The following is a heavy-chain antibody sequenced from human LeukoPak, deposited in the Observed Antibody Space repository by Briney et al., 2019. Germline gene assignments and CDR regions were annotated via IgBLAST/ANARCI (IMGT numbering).Heavy chain of an antibody. D-gene: IGHD6-13*01. CDR3: AKGARIAAARAHFDY. J-gene: IGHJ4*02. Sequence: PGGSLRLSCAATGFTFSSYAMSWVRQAPGKGLEWVSAISGSGGSTYYADSVKGRLTISRDNSKNTLYLQMNSLRAEDTAVYYCAKGARIAAARAHFDYWGQGTLVTVSS. CDR1: GFTFSSYA. V-gene: IGHV3-23*01. CDR2: ISGSGGST.